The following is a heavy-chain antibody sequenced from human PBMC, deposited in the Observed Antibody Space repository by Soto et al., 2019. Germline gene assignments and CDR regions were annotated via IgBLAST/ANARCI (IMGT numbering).Heavy chain of an antibody. D-gene: IGHD1-1*01. CDR3: ARDFMVTTGDYGLDV. CDR1: GFSVRSNH. CDR2: LYSGGST. V-gene: IGHV3-66*01. Sequence: EEQLVESGGGLVQPGGSRRLSCEASGFSVRSNHMTWVRQTPGKGLEWVSVLYSGGSTYYADSVQGRFTVSRDNSKNTLFLQMNRLRADDTAVYFCARDFMVTTGDYGLDVWGLGTTVIVSS. J-gene: IGHJ6*02.